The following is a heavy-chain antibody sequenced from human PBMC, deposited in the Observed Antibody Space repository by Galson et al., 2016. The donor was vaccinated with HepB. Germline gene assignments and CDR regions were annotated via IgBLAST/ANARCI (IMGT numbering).Heavy chain of an antibody. V-gene: IGHV3-9*01. J-gene: IGHJ6*02. CDR1: GFTFDDYA. D-gene: IGHD3-3*01. CDR3: AKDMSIFGVVITHSGGGLDV. CDR2: ISWNSGTI. Sequence: SLRLSCAASGFTFDDYAMHWVRQAPGKGLEWISGISWNSGTIIYADSVKGRLTISRDNAKNSLYLQMNSLRAEDTALYYCAKDMSIFGVVITHSGGGLDVWGQGTTVTVSS.